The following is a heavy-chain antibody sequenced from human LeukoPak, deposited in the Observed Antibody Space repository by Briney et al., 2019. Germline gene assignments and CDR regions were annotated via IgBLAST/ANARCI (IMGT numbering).Heavy chain of an antibody. V-gene: IGHV1-8*01. CDR1: GYTFTSYV. D-gene: IGHD3-22*01. CDR3: ARHYYYDSSGSAGLSY. J-gene: IGHJ4*02. CDR2: RNPNSGNT. Sequence: GASVKVSCKGSGYTFTSYVSNGVRQATGQGLEWMGRRNPNSGNTGYAQKFQGRVTMTRNTSISTAYMELSSLRSEDTAVYYCARHYYYDSSGSAGLSYWGQGTLVTVSS.